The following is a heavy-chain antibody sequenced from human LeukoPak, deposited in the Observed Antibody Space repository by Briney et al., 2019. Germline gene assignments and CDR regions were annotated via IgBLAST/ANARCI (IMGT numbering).Heavy chain of an antibody. Sequence: SETLSLTCAVYGGSFSGYYWSWIRQPPGEGREWIGEINHSGSTNYNPSLKSRVTISVDTSKNHFSLHLNSVPPEDTAVYYCARRLTQYDCFDPWGQGILVTVSS. D-gene: IGHD2-2*01. CDR1: GGSFSGYY. V-gene: IGHV4-34*01. J-gene: IGHJ5*02. CDR3: ARRLTQYDCFDP. CDR2: INHSGST.